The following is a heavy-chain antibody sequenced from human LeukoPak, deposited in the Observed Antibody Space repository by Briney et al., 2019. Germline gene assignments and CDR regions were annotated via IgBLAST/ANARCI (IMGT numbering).Heavy chain of an antibody. V-gene: IGHV3-23*01. CDR1: GFTFSSYA. CDR3: AKGGELLTDFDY. Sequence: GGSLRLSCAATGFTFSSYAMSWVRQAPGKGLEWVSAISGSGGSTYYADSVKGRFTISRDNSKNTLYLQMNSLRAEDTAVYYCAKGGELLTDFDYWGQGTLVTVSS. D-gene: IGHD1-26*01. J-gene: IGHJ4*02. CDR2: ISGSGGST.